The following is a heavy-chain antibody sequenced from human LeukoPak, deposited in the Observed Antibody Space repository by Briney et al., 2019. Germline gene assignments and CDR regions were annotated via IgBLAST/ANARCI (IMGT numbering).Heavy chain of an antibody. CDR3: ARDFLLATLDY. V-gene: IGHV3-30*04. CDR2: ISYDGSNK. CDR1: GFTFSSYA. J-gene: IGHJ4*02. Sequence: GGSLRLSCAASGFTFSSYAMHWVRQAPGKGLEWVAVISYDGSNKYYADSVKGRFTISRDNSKNTLYLQMNSQRAEDTAVYYCARDFLLATLDYWGQGTLVTVSS. D-gene: IGHD5-12*01.